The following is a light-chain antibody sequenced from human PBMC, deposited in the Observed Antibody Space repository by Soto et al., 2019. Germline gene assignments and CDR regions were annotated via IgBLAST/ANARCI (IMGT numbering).Light chain of an antibody. J-gene: IGKJ5*01. CDR3: QQDYDLPIT. Sequence: EIVMTQSPATVSLSPGERVTLSCRASESVSGSYLSWYQQRPGQAPRLLIYGASTRATGIPARFSGSGSGTDFTLIISSLQPEDFAVYYCQQDYDLPITFGQGTRLEMK. CDR1: ESVSGSY. CDR2: GAS. V-gene: IGKV3D-7*01.